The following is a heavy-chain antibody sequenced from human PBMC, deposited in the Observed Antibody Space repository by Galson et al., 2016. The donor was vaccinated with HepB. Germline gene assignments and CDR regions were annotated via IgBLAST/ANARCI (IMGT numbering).Heavy chain of an antibody. CDR3: AREGGGDSDSRGYFFDS. D-gene: IGHD3-22*01. V-gene: IGHV4-61*01. CDR1: AGSVNSGSYF. J-gene: IGHJ4*02. Sequence: SETLSLTCTVSAGSVNSGSYFWTWIRQPPGKGLEWIGYIYYTGSTNYNHSLWSRLTISVDTSSNQFSLKLKSVTAADTAVYYCAREGGGDSDSRGYFFDSWGQGTLVTVSS. CDR2: IYYTGST.